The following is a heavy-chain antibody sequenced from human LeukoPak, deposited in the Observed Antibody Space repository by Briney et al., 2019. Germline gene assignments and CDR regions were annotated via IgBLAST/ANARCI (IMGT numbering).Heavy chain of an antibody. Sequence: SETLSVTCAVYGGSFSGYYWSWIRQPPGKGLEWVGEINHSGSTNYNPSLKSRVTISVDTSKNQFSVKLSSVTAANTGVYYCARPRSTAMIRAFDIWGQGTMVTVSS. CDR3: ARPRSTAMIRAFDI. V-gene: IGHV4-34*01. D-gene: IGHD5-18*01. J-gene: IGHJ3*02. CDR1: GGSFSGYY. CDR2: INHSGST.